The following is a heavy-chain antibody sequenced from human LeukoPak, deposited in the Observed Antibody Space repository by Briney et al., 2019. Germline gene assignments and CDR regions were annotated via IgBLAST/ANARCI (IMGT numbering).Heavy chain of an antibody. CDR3: AKYHNYYDSSGYYRGFDY. CDR1: GFTFSSYA. J-gene: IGHJ4*02. Sequence: GGSLRLSCAASGFTFSSYAMSWVRQAPGKGLEWVSAISGSGGSTYYADSVKGRFTIPRDNSKNTLYLQMNSLRAEDTAVYYCAKYHNYYDSSGYYRGFDYWGQGTLVTVSS. D-gene: IGHD3-22*01. CDR2: ISGSGGST. V-gene: IGHV3-23*01.